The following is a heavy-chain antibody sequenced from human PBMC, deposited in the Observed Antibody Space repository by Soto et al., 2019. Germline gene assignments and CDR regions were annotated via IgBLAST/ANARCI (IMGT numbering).Heavy chain of an antibody. CDR1: GGSFSGYY. V-gene: IGHV4-34*01. CDR3: ARRPGYILSSSGTSISPGHWFDP. D-gene: IGHD6-13*01. Sequence: KPSETLSLTCAVYGGSFSGYYWSWIRQPPGKGLEWIGEINHSGSTNYNPSLKSRVTISVDTSKNQFSLKLSSVTAADTAVYYCARRPGYILSSSGTSISPGHWFDPWGQGTLVTVSS. CDR2: INHSGST. J-gene: IGHJ5*02.